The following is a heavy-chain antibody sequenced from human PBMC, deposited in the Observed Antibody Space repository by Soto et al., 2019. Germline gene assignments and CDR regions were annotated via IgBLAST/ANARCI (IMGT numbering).Heavy chain of an antibody. J-gene: IGHJ6*02. D-gene: IGHD6-13*01. Sequence: GGSLRLSCAASGFTFSSYAMSWVRQAPGKGLEWVSAISGNGNGKSYADSVKGRFTISRDNSKSTLYLQMSSLRAEDTAVYYCARRQISPPTRGAASARGAMDVWGQGTTVTVSS. CDR3: ARRQISPPTRGAASARGAMDV. CDR1: GFTFSSYA. V-gene: IGHV3-23*01. CDR2: ISGNGNGK.